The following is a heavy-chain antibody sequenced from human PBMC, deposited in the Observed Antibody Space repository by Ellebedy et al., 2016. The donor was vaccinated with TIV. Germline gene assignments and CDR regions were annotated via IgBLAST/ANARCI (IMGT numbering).Heavy chain of an antibody. CDR2: IKQDGSEN. Sequence: GESLKISCGASGFSFRSYWMTWVRQAPGKGLEWVANIKQDGSENYYVDSVKGRFTISRDNAKNSLYLHLNSLRAEDTAMYYCATDGSYGDYLSPTHAFVIWGQGTMVTVSS. J-gene: IGHJ3*02. D-gene: IGHD4-17*01. CDR1: GFSFRSYW. V-gene: IGHV3-7*01. CDR3: ATDGSYGDYLSPTHAFVI.